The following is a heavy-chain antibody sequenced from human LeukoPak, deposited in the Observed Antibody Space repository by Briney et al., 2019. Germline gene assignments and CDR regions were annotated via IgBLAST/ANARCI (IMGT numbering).Heavy chain of an antibody. CDR2: INPSGGST. CDR3: AREGRYYYYDSSGYYPPDY. V-gene: IGHV1-46*01. D-gene: IGHD3-22*01. CDR1: GYTFTSYY. J-gene: IGHJ4*02. Sequence: ASVKVSCKASGYTFTSYYMHWVRQAPGQGLEWMGIINPSGGSTSYAQKFQGRVTMTRDTSTSTVYMELSSLRSEDTAVYYCAREGRYYYYDSSGYYPPDYWGQGTLVTVSS.